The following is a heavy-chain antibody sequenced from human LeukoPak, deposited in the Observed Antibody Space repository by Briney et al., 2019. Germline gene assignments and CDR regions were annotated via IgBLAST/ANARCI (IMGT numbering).Heavy chain of an antibody. CDR1: GFTFSSYA. Sequence: GRSLRLSCAAPGFTFSSYAMHWVRQAPGKGLEWVAVISYDGSNKYYADSVKGRFTISRDNSKNTLYLQMNSLRAEDTAVYYCAREGGYYYDSSGYLFDYWGQGTLVTVSS. CDR2: ISYDGSNK. V-gene: IGHV3-30-3*01. CDR3: AREGGYYYDSSGYLFDY. D-gene: IGHD3-22*01. J-gene: IGHJ4*02.